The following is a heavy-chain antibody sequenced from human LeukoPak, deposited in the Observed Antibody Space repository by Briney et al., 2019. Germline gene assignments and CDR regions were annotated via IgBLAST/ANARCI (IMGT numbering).Heavy chain of an antibody. CDR1: GGSISSYY. CDR3: ARMVAAKLGY. V-gene: IGHV4-34*01. D-gene: IGHD6-25*01. J-gene: IGHJ4*02. CDR2: INHSGGT. Sequence: SETLSLTCTVSGGSISSYYWSWIRQPPGKGLEWIGEINHSGGTNYNPSLKSRVTISVDTSKNQFSLKLSSVTAADTAVYYCARMVAAKLGYWGQGTLVTVSS.